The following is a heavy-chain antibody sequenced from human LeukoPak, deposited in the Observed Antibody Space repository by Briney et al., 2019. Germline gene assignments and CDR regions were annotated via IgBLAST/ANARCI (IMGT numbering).Heavy chain of an antibody. V-gene: IGHV3-21*01. CDR3: ARIYGSGRHPNYYYGMDV. CDR1: GFNFSSYT. Sequence: GGSLRLSCAGSGFNFSSYTMQWVCQAPGKGLQWVSCIHSDGSYIYYADSVKGRFTISRDNAKNSLSLHMNSLRAEDTAVYYCARIYGSGRHPNYYYGMDVWGKGTTVTVSS. CDR2: IHSDGSYI. J-gene: IGHJ6*04. D-gene: IGHD3-10*01.